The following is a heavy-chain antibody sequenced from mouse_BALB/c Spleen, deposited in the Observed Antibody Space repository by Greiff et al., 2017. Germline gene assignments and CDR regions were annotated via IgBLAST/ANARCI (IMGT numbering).Heavy chain of an antibody. CDR3: AREYGNLFAH. V-gene: IGHV1S81*02. CDR2: INPSNGRT. D-gene: IGHD2-10*02. J-gene: IGHJ3*01. Sequence: QVQLQQPGAELVKPGASVKLSCKASGYTFTSYWMHWVKQRPGQGLEWIGEINPSNGRTNYNEKFKSKATLTVDKSSSTAYMQLSSLTSEDSAVYYCAREYGNLFAHWGQGTLVTVSA. CDR1: GYTFTSYW.